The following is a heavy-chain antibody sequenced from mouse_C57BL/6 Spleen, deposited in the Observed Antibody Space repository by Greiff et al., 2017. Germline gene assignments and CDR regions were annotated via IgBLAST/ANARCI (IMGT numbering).Heavy chain of an antibody. D-gene: IGHD1-1*01. CDR1: GFNIKDYY. J-gene: IGHJ2*01. Sequence: VQLKQSGAELVRPGASVKLSCTASGFNIKDYYMHWVKQRPEQGLEWIGRIDPEDGDTEYAPKFQGKATMTADTSSNTAYLQLSSLTSEDTAVYYCTSHYYGSSYDYWGQGTTLTVSS. V-gene: IGHV14-1*01. CDR2: IDPEDGDT. CDR3: TSHYYGSSYDY.